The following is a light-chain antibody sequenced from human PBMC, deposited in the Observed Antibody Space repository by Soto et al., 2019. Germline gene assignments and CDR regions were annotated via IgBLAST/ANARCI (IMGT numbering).Light chain of an antibody. Sequence: DIQLTQSPSFLSASVGDRVTITCRASQDITNYLAWYLQKPGKAPKLLIYGASTLQSGVPSRFSGSGSGTEFTLTISSLQPDDFATYYCQQYNSYSLWTFGQGTKVDIK. CDR2: GAS. CDR3: QQYNSYSLWT. J-gene: IGKJ1*01. CDR1: QDITNY. V-gene: IGKV1-9*01.